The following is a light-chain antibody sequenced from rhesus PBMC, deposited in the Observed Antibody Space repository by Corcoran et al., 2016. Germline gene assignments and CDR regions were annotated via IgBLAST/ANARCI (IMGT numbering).Light chain of an antibody. CDR2: KAS. V-gene: IGKV1-21*01. CDR1: QGISSW. J-gene: IGKJ4*01. Sequence: EIQMTQSPSALSAAVGYRVTINCRASQGISSWVAWYQQKPGKAPKLLIDKASRLQSGVHSRFSGSGSGTDFTLTISSLQPYDFATFYCQQYDGAPLTFGGGTKVEIK. CDR3: QQYDGAPLT.